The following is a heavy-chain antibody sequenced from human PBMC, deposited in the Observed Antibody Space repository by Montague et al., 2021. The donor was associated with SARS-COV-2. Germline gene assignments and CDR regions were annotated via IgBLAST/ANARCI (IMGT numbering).Heavy chain of an antibody. CDR1: GHSIWSSDW. D-gene: IGHD3-3*01. V-gene: IGHV4-4*02. Sequence: SETLSLTCSVSGHSIWSSDWWTWVRQPPGKGLEWIGEIYHSGSTTYNPSLKSRVTISVDKSKNQFSLTLTSLTAADTAVYYCARAQKTISGMLIPPYYFDFWGQGTLVIVSS. CDR2: IYHSGST. J-gene: IGHJ4*02. CDR3: ARAQKTISGMLIPPYYFDF.